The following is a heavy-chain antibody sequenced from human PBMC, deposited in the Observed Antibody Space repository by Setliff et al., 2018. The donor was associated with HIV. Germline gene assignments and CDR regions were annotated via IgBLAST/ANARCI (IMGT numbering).Heavy chain of an antibody. Sequence: PSETLSLTCTVSGGSISTYYWSWIRQSPGKGLEWIGYIYYSGSTKYNPSLKSRLTISVDTSKNQFSPKLTSLTAADTAVYYCARAYDYWGQGTLVTVSS. CDR3: ARAYDY. CDR2: IYYSGST. CDR1: GGSISTYY. V-gene: IGHV4-59*01. J-gene: IGHJ4*02.